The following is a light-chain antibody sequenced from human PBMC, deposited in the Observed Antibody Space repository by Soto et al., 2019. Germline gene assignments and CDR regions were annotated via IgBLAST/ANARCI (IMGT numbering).Light chain of an antibody. CDR2: AAS. CDR1: QGVSSAY. V-gene: IGKV3-20*01. J-gene: IGKJ1*01. CDR3: QQYGSSSTWT. Sequence: EIVLTQSPGTLSLSPGERATLSCRASQGVSSAYLAWYQHKPGQPPTLLIYAASSRVTGIPDRFSGSGSGTDFTLTISRLEPEDFAVYYCQQYGSSSTWTFGQGTKVEIK.